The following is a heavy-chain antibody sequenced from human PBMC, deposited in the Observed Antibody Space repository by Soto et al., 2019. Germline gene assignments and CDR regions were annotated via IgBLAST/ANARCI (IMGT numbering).Heavy chain of an antibody. J-gene: IGHJ4*02. CDR2: IIHTGST. Sequence: PSETLSLTCAVSGGSFSGYYWSWIRQPPGKGLEWIGEIIHTGSTNYNPSLKSRITISVDTSKKQFSLKLSSVTAADTAVYYCARVGQPPSDYWGQGTLVTVS. CDR3: ARVGQPPSDY. V-gene: IGHV4-34*12. D-gene: IGHD2-2*01. CDR1: GGSFSGYY.